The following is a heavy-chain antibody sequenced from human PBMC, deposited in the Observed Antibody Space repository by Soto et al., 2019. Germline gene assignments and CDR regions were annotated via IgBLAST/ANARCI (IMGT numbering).Heavy chain of an antibody. CDR2: ISYDGSNK. D-gene: IGHD3-9*01. CDR1: GFTFSSYA. Sequence: QVQLVESGGGVVQPGRSLRLSCAASGFTFSSYAMHWVRQAPGKGLEWVAVISYDGSNKYYADSVKGRFTISRDNSKNTLYLQMNSLRAEDTAVYYCARGGDILTVYSPEDYYYGMDVWGQGTTVTVSS. CDR3: ARGGDILTVYSPEDYYYGMDV. J-gene: IGHJ6*02. V-gene: IGHV3-30-3*01.